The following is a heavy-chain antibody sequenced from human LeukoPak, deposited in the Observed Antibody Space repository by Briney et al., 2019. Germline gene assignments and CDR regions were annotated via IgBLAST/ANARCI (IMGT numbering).Heavy chain of an antibody. J-gene: IGHJ4*02. CDR1: GFTFSTYA. D-gene: IGHD3-3*01. CDR2: ISGSGSVA. Sequence: GGSLRLSCAASGFTFSTYAMSWVRQAPGMGLEWVSTISGSGSVAFYADSVKGRFTVSRDNSKSTLYLQMNSLRAEDTAVYYCAKRGIWSAYYSDYWGQGTLVTVSS. V-gene: IGHV3-23*01. CDR3: AKRGIWSAYYSDY.